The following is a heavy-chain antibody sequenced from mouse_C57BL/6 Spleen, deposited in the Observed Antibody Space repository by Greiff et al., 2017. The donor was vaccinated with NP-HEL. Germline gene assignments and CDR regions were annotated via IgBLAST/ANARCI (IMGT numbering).Heavy chain of an antibody. CDR2: IRVKSDNYAT. V-gene: IGHV6-3*01. Sequence: DVKLQESGGGLVQPGGSMKLSCGASGFTFSNYWMNWVRQSPEKGLEWVAQIRVKSDNYATHYAESVKGRFTISREDSKSSVYLQMNHLRAEDTGIYYCTGRPSLLRFDYWGQGTTLTVSS. D-gene: IGHD1-2*01. CDR3: TGRPSLLRFDY. J-gene: IGHJ2*01. CDR1: GFTFSNYW.